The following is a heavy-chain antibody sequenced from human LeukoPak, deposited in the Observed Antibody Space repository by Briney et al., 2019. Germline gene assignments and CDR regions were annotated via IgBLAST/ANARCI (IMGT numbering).Heavy chain of an antibody. CDR3: ASGGYSFFY. J-gene: IGHJ4*02. Sequence: GGSLRLSCAASGFSLSSYWMNWVRQAPGKGLEWVANIKQDGSEKYYVDSVKGRFTISRDNAKNSLYLQMNSLRAEDTAVYYCASGGYSFFYWGQGTLVTVSS. V-gene: IGHV3-7*03. CDR2: IKQDGSEK. D-gene: IGHD5-18*01. CDR1: GFSLSSYW.